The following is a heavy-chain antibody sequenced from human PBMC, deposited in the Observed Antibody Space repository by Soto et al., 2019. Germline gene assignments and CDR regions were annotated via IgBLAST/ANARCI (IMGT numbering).Heavy chain of an antibody. CDR2: IRPKAYGGTT. CDR3: SRTGSGSYPSAFDY. J-gene: IGHJ4*03. Sequence: LRLSCTASGFTFGAHGMSWFRQAPGNGLEWVGFIRPKAYGGTTEYAASVEGRFIISRDDSKSIAYLQMNSLKTEDTAVYYCSRTGSGSYPSAFDYWGQGTPVTVSS. V-gene: IGHV3-49*03. CDR1: GFTFGAHG. D-gene: IGHD1-26*01.